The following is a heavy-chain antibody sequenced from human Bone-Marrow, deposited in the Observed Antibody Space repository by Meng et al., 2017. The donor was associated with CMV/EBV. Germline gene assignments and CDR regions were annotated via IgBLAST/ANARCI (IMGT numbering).Heavy chain of an antibody. V-gene: IGHV4-34*01. CDR1: GGSFSGYY. J-gene: IGHJ4*02. CDR2: INHSGST. Sequence: SETLSLTCAVYGGSFSGYYWSWIRQPPGKGLEWIGEINHSGSTNYNPSLKSRVTISVDTSKNQFYLKLSSVTAADTAVYYCARSDSPHDLVDYWGPGTLVTVSS. D-gene: IGHD3-3*01. CDR3: ARSDSPHDLVDY.